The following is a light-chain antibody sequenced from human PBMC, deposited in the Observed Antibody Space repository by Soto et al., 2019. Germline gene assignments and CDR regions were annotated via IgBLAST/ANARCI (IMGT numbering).Light chain of an antibody. J-gene: IGKJ4*01. V-gene: IGKV3-15*01. CDR1: QSVGSD. Sequence: EIVMTQSPATLSVSPGQRATLSCRASQSVGSDLAWYQQKPGQAARLLLYGASTRATGIPARFSGRGSGTEFALTISGLESEDFAVYYCQQSNNWPFTVGGGTKVEIQ. CDR3: QQSNNWPFT. CDR2: GAS.